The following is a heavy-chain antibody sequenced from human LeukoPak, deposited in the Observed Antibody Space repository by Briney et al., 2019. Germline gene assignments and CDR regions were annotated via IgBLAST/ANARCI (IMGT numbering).Heavy chain of an antibody. CDR1: GGSFSNYY. CDR2: INHSGST. J-gene: IGHJ6*03. D-gene: IGHD6-13*01. CDR3: ARQGYSSSWSDYCYYYMDV. Sequence: SETLSLTCAVYGGSFSNYYWSWIRQPPGKGLGWIGEINHSGSTYYNPSLKSRVTISVDTSKNQFSLKLSSVTAADTAVYYCARQGYSSSWSDYCYYYMDVWGKGTTVTISS. V-gene: IGHV4-34*01.